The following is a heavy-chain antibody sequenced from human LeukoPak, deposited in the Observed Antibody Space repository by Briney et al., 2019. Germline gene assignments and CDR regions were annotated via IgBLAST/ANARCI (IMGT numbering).Heavy chain of an antibody. V-gene: IGHV3-23*01. Sequence: PGGSLRLSCAASGFAFNNDAMTWVRQPPGKGLEWVSTIVGDSTIEYYAGSVKGRFTISSDNSKTMLFLHMNSLRAEDTAIYYCARQPYFYYYLDVWGKGTTVTVTS. CDR1: GFAFNNDA. CDR3: ARQPYFYYYLDV. D-gene: IGHD5-18*01. CDR2: IVGDSTIE. J-gene: IGHJ6*03.